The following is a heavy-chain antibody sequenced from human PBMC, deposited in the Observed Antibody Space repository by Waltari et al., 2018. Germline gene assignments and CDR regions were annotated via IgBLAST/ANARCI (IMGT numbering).Heavy chain of an antibody. CDR1: GFTFSSYG. CDR2: IWYDGSNK. J-gene: IGHJ4*02. Sequence: QVQLVESGGGVVQPGRSLRLSCAASGFTFSSYGMHWVRQAPGKGLAWVAVIWYDGSNKYYAGSVKCRFTISKNNSKTTLYLQMNSLRAEDTAVYYCVGGNPGGVFDYWGQGTLVTVSS. CDR3: VGGNPGGVFDY. V-gene: IGHV3-33*01. D-gene: IGHD2-15*01.